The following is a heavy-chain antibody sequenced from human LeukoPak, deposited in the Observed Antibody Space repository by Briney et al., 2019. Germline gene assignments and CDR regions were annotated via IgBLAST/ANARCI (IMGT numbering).Heavy chain of an antibody. CDR2: INHSGST. CDR3: APPPYYYEANGYSVV. V-gene: IGHV4-34*01. CDR1: GVSFIGFH. J-gene: IGHJ4*02. Sequence: SETLSLTCAVYGVSFIGFHWNWIRQPPGKGMEWVGDINHSGSTNYKPSLTSRVTITVDVSKKQFSLKLRSVAAADTAVYYCAPPPYYYEANGYSVVWGQGTLVTVSS. D-gene: IGHD3-22*01.